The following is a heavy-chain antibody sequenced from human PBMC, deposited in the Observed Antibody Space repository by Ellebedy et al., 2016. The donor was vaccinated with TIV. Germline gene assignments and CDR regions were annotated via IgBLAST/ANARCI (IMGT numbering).Heavy chain of an antibody. J-gene: IGHJ3*01. D-gene: IGHD5-12*01. V-gene: IGHV4-59*02. CDR3: AKWDSGLRAFDV. CDR1: GGSVVSYY. Sequence: MPSETLSLTCTVSGGSVVSYYWNWIRQPPGKGLEWIGYTHHSGNTKSNPSLTSRVTTSVDTSRNHFSMNLNSITAADTAVYYCAKWDSGLRAFDVWGHGTMVTVSS. CDR2: THHSGNT.